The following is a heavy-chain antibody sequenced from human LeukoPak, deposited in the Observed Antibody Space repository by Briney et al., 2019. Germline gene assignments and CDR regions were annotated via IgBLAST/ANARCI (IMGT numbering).Heavy chain of an antibody. J-gene: IGHJ4*02. CDR1: GYTFINYD. Sequence: GASVKVSCKASGYTFINYDINWVRQAPGQGLEWMGWINPNSGGTNYAQKFQGRVTMTRDTSISTAYMELSRLRSDDTAVYYCARWGREARDGYSLWGQGTLVTVSS. D-gene: IGHD5-24*01. V-gene: IGHV1-2*02. CDR2: INPNSGGT. CDR3: ARWGREARDGYSL.